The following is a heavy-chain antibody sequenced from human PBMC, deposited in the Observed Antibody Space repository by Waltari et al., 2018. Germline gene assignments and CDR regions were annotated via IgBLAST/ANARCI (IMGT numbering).Heavy chain of an antibody. Sequence: QVQLQESGPGLVKPSQTLSLTCTVSGGSISSGSYYWSWIRQPAGQGLEWIGRIYTSGSTNYTPSLKSRVTISVDTSKNQFSLKLSSVTAADTAVYYGAREVGVYRYAFDIWGQGTMVTVSS. CDR1: GGSISSGSYY. CDR3: AREVGVYRYAFDI. V-gene: IGHV4-61*02. J-gene: IGHJ3*02. D-gene: IGHD2-8*01. CDR2: IYTSGST.